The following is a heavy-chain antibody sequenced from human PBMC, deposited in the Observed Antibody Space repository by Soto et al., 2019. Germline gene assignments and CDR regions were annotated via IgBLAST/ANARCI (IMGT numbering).Heavy chain of an antibody. D-gene: IGHD1-26*01. V-gene: IGHV1-69*01. CDR2: IIPIFGTA. J-gene: IGHJ4*02. Sequence: QVQLVKSGAEVKKPGSSVKVSCKASGGTFSSYAISWVRQSPGQGLEWMGGIIPIFGTANYAQKFQGRVTITADESTSTAYMALSSLRSEDTAVYYCARGAVGAAQFDYWGKGTLVTVSS. CDR1: GGTFSSYA. CDR3: ARGAVGAAQFDY.